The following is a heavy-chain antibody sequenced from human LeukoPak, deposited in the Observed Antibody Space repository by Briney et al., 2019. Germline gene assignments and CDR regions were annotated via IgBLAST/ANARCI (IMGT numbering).Heavy chain of an antibody. Sequence: GGSLRLSCAASGFIFSSYWMSWVRQAPGKGLEWVANIKQDGSEKYYVDSVKGRFTISRDNAKNSLDLQMNSLRAEDTAVYYCASCHYDSSGLFDYWGRGTLVTVSS. J-gene: IGHJ4*02. CDR1: GFIFSSYW. CDR3: ASCHYDSSGLFDY. CDR2: IKQDGSEK. V-gene: IGHV3-7*01. D-gene: IGHD3-22*01.